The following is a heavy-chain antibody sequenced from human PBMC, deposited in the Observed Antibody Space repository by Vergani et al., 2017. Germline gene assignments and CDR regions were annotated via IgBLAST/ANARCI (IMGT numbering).Heavy chain of an antibody. CDR2: IDEYGNRA. CDR1: GFSFNTYW. J-gene: IGHJ5*01. V-gene: IGHV3-74*03. Sequence: EVQLVESGGGSVQSGGSLRLSCVASGFSFNTYWMHWVRQVPGKGLMWVARIDEYGNRATYGDFETGRFTISRDNAKNTVCLQMNNLRADDAGVYYCVRTEYCTGIACNTRFDSWVQGALVTVSS. CDR3: VRTEYCTGIACNTRFDS. D-gene: IGHD2-8*02.